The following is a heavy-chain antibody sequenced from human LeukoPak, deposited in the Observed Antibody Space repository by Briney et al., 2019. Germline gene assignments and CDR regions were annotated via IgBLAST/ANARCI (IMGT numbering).Heavy chain of an antibody. V-gene: IGHV3-23*01. CDR3: PKAIASGRSLDY. Sequence: PGGSLRLSCAASGFTFTTYAMSWVRQAPGRGLEWVSAISGNGTYIYYADSVRGRFTVSRDNSKNTLYLQMNSRRGEDTAVYYCPKAIASGRSLDYWAQGTLVTVSS. D-gene: IGHD6-19*01. CDR2: ISGNGTYI. J-gene: IGHJ4*02. CDR1: GFTFTTYA.